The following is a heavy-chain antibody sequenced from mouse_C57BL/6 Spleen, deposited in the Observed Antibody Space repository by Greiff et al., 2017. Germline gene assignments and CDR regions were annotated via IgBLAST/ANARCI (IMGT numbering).Heavy chain of an antibody. D-gene: IGHD1-1*01. Sequence: EVQLVESGGDLAKPGGSLKLSCAASGFTFSSYGMSWVRQTPDKRLEWVATISSGSSYTYYPDSVKGRFTISRDNAKTTLYLQMSSLKSEDTAMYYCARHNDYGSSYLDYWGQGTTLTVSS. J-gene: IGHJ2*01. CDR2: ISSGSSYT. CDR3: ARHNDYGSSYLDY. V-gene: IGHV5-6*01. CDR1: GFTFSSYG.